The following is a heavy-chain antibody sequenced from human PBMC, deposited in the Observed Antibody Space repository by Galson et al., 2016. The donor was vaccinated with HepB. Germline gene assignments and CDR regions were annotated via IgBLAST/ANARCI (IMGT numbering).Heavy chain of an antibody. CDR2: IKSRADGGTA. V-gene: IGHV3-15*01. CDR3: MTDRRMVRPLLGGY. CDR1: GLTFTNTW. Sequence: SLRLSCAVSGLTFTNTWMSWVRQSPGKGLEWVGRIKSRADGGTADYAAPVKGRFTISRDDSKNTLYLQMNRLQAEDTALYYCMTDRRMVRPLLGGYWGQGTLVTVSS. D-gene: IGHD2-21*02. J-gene: IGHJ4*02.